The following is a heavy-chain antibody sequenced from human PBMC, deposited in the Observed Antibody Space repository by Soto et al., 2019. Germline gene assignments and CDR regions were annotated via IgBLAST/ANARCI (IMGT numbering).Heavy chain of an antibody. V-gene: IGHV1-69*13. Sequence: SVKLSCNASGYTFTSYGISWVRQAPRQGLEWMGGIIPIFGTANYAQKFQGRVTITADESTSTAYMELSSLRSEDTAVYYCAREWELLPFCRAFDIWGQGTMVTVSS. D-gene: IGHD1-26*01. CDR3: AREWELLPFCRAFDI. CDR1: GYTFTSYG. CDR2: IIPIFGTA. J-gene: IGHJ3*02.